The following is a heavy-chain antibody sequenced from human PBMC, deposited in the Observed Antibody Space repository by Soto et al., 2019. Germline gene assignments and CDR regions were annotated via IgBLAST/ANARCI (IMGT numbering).Heavy chain of an antibody. CDR2: IYPGYSET. V-gene: IGHV5-51*01. D-gene: IGHD3-3*01. CDR1: GYKVSTWHNFTSYW. J-gene: IGHJ6*02. CDR3: ARLGFNYDFLSGYYNVHHYYGIDV. Sequence: GESLKISCMGSGYKVSTWHNFTSYWIAWVRQKPGEGLEWMGIIYPGYSETRNSPAFQGQVTISADKSINSVYLQWSSLKASDTATYYCARLGFNYDFLSGYYNVHHYYGIDVWGQGTTVTVSS.